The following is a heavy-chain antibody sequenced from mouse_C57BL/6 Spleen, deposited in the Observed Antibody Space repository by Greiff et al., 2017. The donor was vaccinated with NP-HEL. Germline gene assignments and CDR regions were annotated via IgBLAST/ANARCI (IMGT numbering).Heavy chain of an antibody. CDR2: IDPETGGT. J-gene: IGHJ3*01. V-gene: IGHV1-15*01. D-gene: IGHD2-1*01. Sequence: VKLQESGAELVRPGASVTLSCKASGYTFTDYEMHWVKQTPVHGLEWIGAIDPETGGTAYNQKFKGKAILTADKSSSTAYMELRSLTSEDSAVYYCTRYGNYGAWFAYWGQGTLVTVSA. CDR1: GYTFTDYE. CDR3: TRYGNYGAWFAY.